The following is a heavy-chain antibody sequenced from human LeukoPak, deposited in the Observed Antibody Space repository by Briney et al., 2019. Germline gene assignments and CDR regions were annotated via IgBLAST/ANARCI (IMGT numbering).Heavy chain of an antibody. V-gene: IGHV3-74*01. CDR2: INADGSTT. CDR3: AREGVAVRGALNWFDP. Sequence: GGSLRLSCAASGFTFSSYWMHWVRQAPGKGLVWVSRINADGSTTRFADSVKGRFTISRDNAKNSLYLQMNSLRAEDTAVYYCAREGVAVRGALNWFDPWGQGTLVTVSS. CDR1: GFTFSSYW. D-gene: IGHD3-10*01. J-gene: IGHJ5*02.